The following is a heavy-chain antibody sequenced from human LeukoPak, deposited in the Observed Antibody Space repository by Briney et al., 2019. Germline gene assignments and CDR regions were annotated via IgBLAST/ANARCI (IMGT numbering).Heavy chain of an antibody. Sequence: GGSLRLSCAASGFTFSSYSMNWVRQAPGKGLEWVSSISSSSSYIYYADSVKGRFTISRDNAKNSLYLQMNSLRAEDTAVYYRARGTYGSGIQFDYWGQGTLVTVSS. D-gene: IGHD3-10*01. CDR1: GFTFSSYS. CDR2: ISSSSSYI. CDR3: ARGTYGSGIQFDY. V-gene: IGHV3-21*01. J-gene: IGHJ4*02.